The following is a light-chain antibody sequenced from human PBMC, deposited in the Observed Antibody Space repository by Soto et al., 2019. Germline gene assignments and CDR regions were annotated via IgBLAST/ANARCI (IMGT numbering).Light chain of an antibody. CDR2: AAS. CDR3: QQSHSSPYT. J-gene: IGKJ5*01. V-gene: IGKV1-39*01. Sequence: DIQMTQSPSSLSASVGDRVTITCRASRSINIYLNWYQQKPGKAPKLLIYAASNLQSGVPSRFSGDGVGTHFTLTISSLHPEDFATYHCQQSHSSPYTFCQGTRLEIK. CDR1: RSINIY.